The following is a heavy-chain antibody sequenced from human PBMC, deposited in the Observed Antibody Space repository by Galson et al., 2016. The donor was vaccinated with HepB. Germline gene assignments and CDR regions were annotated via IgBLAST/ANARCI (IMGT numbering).Heavy chain of an antibody. J-gene: IGHJ5*02. Sequence: SLRLSCAGSGITFSTYAMHWVRQAPGKGLEWVAVTSFDGSKEYFADSVKGRFTISRDNSKNTMYLQMNSLRAEDTAVYYCARDGGITGTTDWFDPWGQGTLVTVSS. CDR1: GITFSTYA. CDR2: TSFDGSKE. V-gene: IGHV3-30*04. CDR3: ARDGGITGTTDWFDP. D-gene: IGHD1-7*01.